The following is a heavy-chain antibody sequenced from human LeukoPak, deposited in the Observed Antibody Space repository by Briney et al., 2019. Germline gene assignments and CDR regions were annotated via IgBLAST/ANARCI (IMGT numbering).Heavy chain of an antibody. CDR1: GYTFTSYY. J-gene: IGHJ4*02. D-gene: IGHD2-8*02. CDR3: AREESGGYFDY. V-gene: IGHV1-46*01. Sequence: ASVTVSCKASGYTFTSYYMHWVRQAPGQGLEWMGLINPSGTNTNYAQKFRGRVTMTRDTSTSTVYMDLSSLRSEDTAMYFCAREESGGYFDYWGQGTLVTVPS. CDR2: INPSGTNT.